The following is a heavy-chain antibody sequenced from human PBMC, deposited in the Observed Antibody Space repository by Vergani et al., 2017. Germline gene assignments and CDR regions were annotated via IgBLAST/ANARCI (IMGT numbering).Heavy chain of an antibody. J-gene: IGHJ4*02. Sequence: SPSFQGHVTISADKSISTAYLQWSSLKASDTAMYYCARLSLKGGVTNDYWGQGTLVTVSS. V-gene: IGHV5-10-1*01. CDR3: ARLSLKGGVTNDY. D-gene: IGHD2-21*02.